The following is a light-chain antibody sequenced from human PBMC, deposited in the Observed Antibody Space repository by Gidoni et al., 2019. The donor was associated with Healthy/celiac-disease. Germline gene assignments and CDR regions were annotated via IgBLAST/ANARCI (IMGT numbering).Light chain of an antibody. CDR1: QIISSY. Sequence: DIQMTQSPSSLSASVGDRVTITCRASQIISSYLNWYQQKPGKAPKLLIYAASSLQSGVPSGFSGSGSGTDFTLTISSLQPEDFATYYCQQSYSTPPTFGGGTKVEIK. V-gene: IGKV1-39*01. J-gene: IGKJ4*01. CDR2: AAS. CDR3: QQSYSTPPT.